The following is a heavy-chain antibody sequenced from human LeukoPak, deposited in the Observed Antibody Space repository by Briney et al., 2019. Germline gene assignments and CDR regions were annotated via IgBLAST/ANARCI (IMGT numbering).Heavy chain of an antibody. D-gene: IGHD6-19*01. J-gene: IGHJ4*02. CDR1: GFTFSSYA. V-gene: IGHV3-30-3*01. CDR2: ISYDGSNK. CDR3: ASEYSSGWSSFDY. Sequence: GRSLRLSCAASGFTFSSYAMHWVRQAPGKGLEWVAVISYDGSNKYYADSVKGRFTISRDNSKNTLYLQMNSLRAEDTAVYYCASEYSSGWSSFDYWGQGTLVTVSS.